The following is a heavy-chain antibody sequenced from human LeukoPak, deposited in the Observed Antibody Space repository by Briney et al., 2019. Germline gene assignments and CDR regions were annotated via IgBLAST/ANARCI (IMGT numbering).Heavy chain of an antibody. V-gene: IGHV3-74*01. D-gene: IGHD1-26*01. CDR2: ISSDGSST. Sequence: GGSLRLSCAASGFTFSSYWMHWVRQAPGKGLVWVSRISSDGSSTTYADSVKGRFTISRDNAKNTLYLQMNSLRAEDTAVYYCARGYSGSYRVDYWGQGTTVTVSS. J-gene: IGHJ4*03. CDR1: GFTFSSYW. CDR3: ARGYSGSYRVDY.